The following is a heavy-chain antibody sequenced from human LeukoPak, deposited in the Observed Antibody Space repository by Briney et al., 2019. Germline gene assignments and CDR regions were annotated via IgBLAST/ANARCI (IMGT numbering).Heavy chain of an antibody. Sequence: SETLSLTCAVYGGSFSGYYWSWIRQPPGKGLEWIGEINHSGSTNYNPSLKSRVTISVDTSKNQFSLKLSSVTAADTAVYYCARGRIGLAFDIWGQGTMVTVSS. CDR3: ARGRIGLAFDI. D-gene: IGHD2-15*01. CDR2: INHSGST. CDR1: GGSFSGYY. J-gene: IGHJ3*02. V-gene: IGHV4-34*01.